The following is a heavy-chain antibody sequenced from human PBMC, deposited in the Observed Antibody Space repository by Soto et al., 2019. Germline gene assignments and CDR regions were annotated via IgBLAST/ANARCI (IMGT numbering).Heavy chain of an antibody. V-gene: IGHV1-69*12. J-gene: IGHJ4*02. Sequence: QVQLVQSGADVKKPGSSVKVSCKASGGTFSSTALSWVRQAPGQGLEWMGGIIPKFKLANYAQKFQGRATFTAAESTSTASMELSSLRSEDTAVYYCATTAVTAFYFDYWGQGTLVTVSS. CDR1: GGTFSSTA. CDR2: IIPKFKLA. CDR3: ATTAVTAFYFDY. D-gene: IGHD2-21*02.